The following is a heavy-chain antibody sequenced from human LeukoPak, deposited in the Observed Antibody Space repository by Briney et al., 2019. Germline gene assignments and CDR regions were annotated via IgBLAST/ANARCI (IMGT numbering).Heavy chain of an antibody. Sequence: ASVKVSCKASGYTFTSYYMHWVRQAPGQGLEWMGIINPSGGSTSYAQKFQGRVTMARDTSTSTVYMELSSLRSEDTAVYYCARDAGMYYYDSSGYSHLDYWGQGTLVTVSS. CDR3: ARDAGMYYYDSSGYSHLDY. J-gene: IGHJ4*02. CDR1: GYTFTSYY. CDR2: INPSGGST. V-gene: IGHV1-46*01. D-gene: IGHD3-22*01.